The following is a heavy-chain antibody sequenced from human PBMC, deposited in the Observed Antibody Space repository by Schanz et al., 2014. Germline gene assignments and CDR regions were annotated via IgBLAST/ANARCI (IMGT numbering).Heavy chain of an antibody. D-gene: IGHD2-2*02. Sequence: QVQLVQSGAEVRKPGSPVKVSCKSSGGTFSSYAISWVRQAPGQGLEWMGRIIPILGIATYAQKFQGRLTITADKSTSTAYMELTSLRSEDTAVYYCAGTYCSSTSCYTGYYYMDVWGKGTTVPVSS. CDR2: IIPILGIA. CDR3: AGTYCSSTSCYTGYYYMDV. CDR1: GGTFSSYA. J-gene: IGHJ6*03. V-gene: IGHV1-69*04.